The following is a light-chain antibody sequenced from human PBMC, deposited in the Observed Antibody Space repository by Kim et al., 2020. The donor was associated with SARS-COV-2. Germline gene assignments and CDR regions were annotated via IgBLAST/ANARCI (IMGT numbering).Light chain of an antibody. CDR2: EAS. J-gene: IGKJ4*01. CDR1: QSISKW. Sequence: DMRMTQSPSTLSASIGDRVTITCRASQSISKWLAWYQQRPGKAPTLLIYEASKLEGGVPSRFSGSGFGTEFTLTINSLQPDDFATYYCQQYNNHFGGGTKVDIK. CDR3: QQYNNH. V-gene: IGKV1-5*03.